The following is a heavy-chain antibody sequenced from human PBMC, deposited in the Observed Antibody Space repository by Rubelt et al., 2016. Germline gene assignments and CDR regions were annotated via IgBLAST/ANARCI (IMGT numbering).Heavy chain of an antibody. J-gene: IGHJ4*02. V-gene: IGHV3-30*03. CDR1: GFTFSSYG. CDR3: WGDGWHDFDY. D-gene: IGHD3-16*01. Sequence: VQLVESGGGLVKPGGSLRLSCAASGFTFSSYGMHWVRQAPGTGLEWVAVISYDGSNTYYADSVKGRFTISRDNSKNTGYLQMNSLRTEDTAIYYWWGDGWHDFDYRGQGILVNGSS. CDR2: ISYDGSNT.